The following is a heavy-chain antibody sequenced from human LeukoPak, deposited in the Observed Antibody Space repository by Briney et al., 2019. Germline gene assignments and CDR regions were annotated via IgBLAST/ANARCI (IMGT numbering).Heavy chain of an antibody. D-gene: IGHD3-3*01. CDR1: GYTFTSYG. CDR3: AWGGITIFGVVTLDY. Sequence: ASVKVSCKASGYTFTSYGISWVRQAPGQGLEWMGWISACNGNTNYAQKLQGRVTMTTDTSTSTAYMELRSLRSDDTAVYYCAWGGITIFGVVTLDYWGQGTLVTVSS. J-gene: IGHJ4*02. CDR2: ISACNGNT. V-gene: IGHV1-18*01.